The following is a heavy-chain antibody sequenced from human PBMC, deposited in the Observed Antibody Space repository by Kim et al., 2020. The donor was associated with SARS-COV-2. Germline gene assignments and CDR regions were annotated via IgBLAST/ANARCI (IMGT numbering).Heavy chain of an antibody. D-gene: IGHD3-10*01. Sequence: SETLSLTCAVYGGSFSGYYWSWIRQPPGKGLEWIGEINHSGSTNYNPSLKSRVTISVDTSKNQFSLKLSSVTAADTAVYYCARGRDYYGSGSYYKEYYYYYMDVWGKGTTVTVSS. V-gene: IGHV4-34*01. CDR2: INHSGST. CDR1: GGSFSGYY. CDR3: ARGRDYYGSGSYYKEYYYYYMDV. J-gene: IGHJ6*03.